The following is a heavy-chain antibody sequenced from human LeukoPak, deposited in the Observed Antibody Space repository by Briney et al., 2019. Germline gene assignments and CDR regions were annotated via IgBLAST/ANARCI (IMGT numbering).Heavy chain of an antibody. CDR3: AKDLVRITIFGVVIPPGYYMDV. Sequence: GGSLRPSCAASGFTFSSYAMSWVRQAPGKGLEWVSAISGSGGSTYYADSVKGRFTISRDNSKNTLYLQMNSLRAEDTAVYYCAKDLVRITIFGVVIPPGYYMDVWGKGTTVTVSS. CDR1: GFTFSSYA. J-gene: IGHJ6*03. CDR2: ISGSGGST. D-gene: IGHD3-3*01. V-gene: IGHV3-23*01.